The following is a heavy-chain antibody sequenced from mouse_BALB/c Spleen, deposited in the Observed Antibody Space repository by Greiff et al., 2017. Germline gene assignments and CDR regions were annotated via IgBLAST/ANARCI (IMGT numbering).Heavy chain of an antibody. V-gene: IGHV5-9-4*01. CDR3: ARHYYGSPNYAMDY. CDR1: GFTFSSYA. Sequence: EVQVVESGGGLVKPGGSLKLSCAASGFTFSSYAMSWVRQSPEKRLEWVAEISSGGSYTYYPDTVTGRFTISRDNAKNTLYLEMSSLRSEDTAMYYCARHYYGSPNYAMDYWGQGTSVTVSS. J-gene: IGHJ4*01. D-gene: IGHD1-1*01. CDR2: ISSGGSYT.